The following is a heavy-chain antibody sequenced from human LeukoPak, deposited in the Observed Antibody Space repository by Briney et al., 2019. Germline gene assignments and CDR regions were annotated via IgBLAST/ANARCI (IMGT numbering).Heavy chain of an antibody. Sequence: PSETLSLTCTVSGGSISSYYWRWIRQPPGKGLEWIGYIYYSGSTNYNPSLKSRVTISVDTSKNQFSLKLSSVTAADTAVYYCARALVYANWFDPWGQGTLVTVSS. CDR3: ARALVYANWFDP. CDR1: GGSISSYY. J-gene: IGHJ5*02. CDR2: IYYSGST. D-gene: IGHD2-8*01. V-gene: IGHV4-59*01.